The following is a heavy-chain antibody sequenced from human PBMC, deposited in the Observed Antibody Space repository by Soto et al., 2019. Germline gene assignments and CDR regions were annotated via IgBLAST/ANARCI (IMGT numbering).Heavy chain of an antibody. CDR2: ISSSGSTI. Sequence: QVQLVESGGGLVKPGGSLRLSCAASGFTISDYYMSWIRQAPGKGLEWLSYISSSGSTIYYADSVKGRLTISRDNTKKSLYLQMTSLRAEDTAVYYCACLDGDCYLNWSDPWGQGTLVTVSS. CDR3: ACLDGDCYLNWSDP. J-gene: IGHJ5*02. V-gene: IGHV3-11*01. CDR1: GFTISDYY. D-gene: IGHD2-21*02.